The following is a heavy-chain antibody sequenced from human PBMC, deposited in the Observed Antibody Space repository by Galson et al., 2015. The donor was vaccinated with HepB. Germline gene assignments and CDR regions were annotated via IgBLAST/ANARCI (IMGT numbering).Heavy chain of an antibody. CDR2: ISWDSGSI. CDR3: AKDIGAGYSYGWDYFDF. D-gene: IGHD5-18*01. J-gene: IGHJ4*02. Sequence: SLRLSCAASGFTFDDYAIHWVRQAPGKGLEWVSGISWDSGSIGYADSVKGRFTISRDNAKDSLYLQMNSLRAEDTALYYCAKDIGAGYSYGWDYFDFWGQGTLVTVSS. V-gene: IGHV3-9*01. CDR1: GFTFDDYA.